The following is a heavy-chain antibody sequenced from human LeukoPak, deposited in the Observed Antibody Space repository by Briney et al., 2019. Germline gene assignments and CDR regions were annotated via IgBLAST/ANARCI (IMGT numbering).Heavy chain of an antibody. CDR3: GKEYTPSSPLGEFDS. CDR2: IRYDGGDK. CDR1: GFTVTRYG. J-gene: IGHJ4*02. V-gene: IGHV3-30*02. D-gene: IGHD6-6*01. Sequence: TGGSLRLSCAASGFTVTRYGMHWVRQAPGKGLEWVAFIRYDGGDKYFADSVKGRFTISRDDSKNIMFLQMNSLRAEDTAVYYCGKEYTPSSPLGEFDSWGLGTLVTVSS.